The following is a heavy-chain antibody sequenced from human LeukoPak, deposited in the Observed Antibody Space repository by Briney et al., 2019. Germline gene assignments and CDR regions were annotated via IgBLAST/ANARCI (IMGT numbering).Heavy chain of an antibody. Sequence: GASVKVSCKASGYTFTGYYMHWVRQAPGQGLEWMGIINPSGGSTSYAQKFQGRVTMTRDMSTSTAYMELSRLRSDDTAVYYCARESGYYDSSGYPGYWGQGTLVTVSS. J-gene: IGHJ4*02. CDR3: ARESGYYDSSGYPGY. D-gene: IGHD3-22*01. CDR1: GYTFTGYY. V-gene: IGHV1-46*01. CDR2: INPSGGST.